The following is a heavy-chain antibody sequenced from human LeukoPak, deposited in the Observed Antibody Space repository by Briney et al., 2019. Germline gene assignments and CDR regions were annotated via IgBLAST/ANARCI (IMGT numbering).Heavy chain of an antibody. CDR1: GFTFSSYS. J-gene: IGHJ6*03. Sequence: GGSLRLSCAASGFTFSSYSMNWVRQAPGKGLEWVSSISGSSSYIYYADSVKGRFTISRDNAKSSLYLQMNSLRAEDTAVYYCARVGDGGFYYYYYMDVWGKGTTVTVSS. CDR2: ISGSSSYI. D-gene: IGHD4-23*01. V-gene: IGHV3-21*01. CDR3: ARVGDGGFYYYYYMDV.